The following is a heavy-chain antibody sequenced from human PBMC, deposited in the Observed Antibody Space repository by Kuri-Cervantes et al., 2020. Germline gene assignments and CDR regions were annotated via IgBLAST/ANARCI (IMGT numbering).Heavy chain of an antibody. CDR2: IIPIFGTA. Sequence: SVKVSCKASGYTFTSYGISWVRQAPGQGLEWMGGIIPIFGTANYAQKFQGRVTITADESTSTAYMELSSLRSEDTAVYYCARTTIPIHAFDIWGQGTMVTVSS. J-gene: IGHJ3*02. CDR3: ARTTIPIHAFDI. D-gene: IGHD2-21*01. CDR1: GYTFTSYG. V-gene: IGHV1-69*13.